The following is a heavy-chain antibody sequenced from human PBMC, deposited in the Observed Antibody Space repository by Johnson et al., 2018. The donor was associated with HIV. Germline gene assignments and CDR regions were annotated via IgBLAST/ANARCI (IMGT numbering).Heavy chain of an antibody. CDR3: ARDQSLYRWLPPPADAFDI. CDR2: IKQDGSEK. J-gene: IGHJ3*02. D-gene: IGHD5-12*01. CDR1: GFTFDDYG. Sequence: VQLVESGGGLVKPGGSLRLSCAASGFTFDDYGMSWVRQAPGKGLEWVANIKQDGSEKYYVDSVKGRFTISRDNAKNSLYLQMNSLRAEDTAVYYCARDQSLYRWLPPPADAFDIWGQGTMVTVSS. V-gene: IGHV3-7*05.